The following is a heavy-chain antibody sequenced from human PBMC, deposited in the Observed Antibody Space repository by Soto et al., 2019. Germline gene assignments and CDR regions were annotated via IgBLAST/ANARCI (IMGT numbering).Heavy chain of an antibody. Sequence: GGSLRLSCAASGFTFDDYAMHWVRQAPGKGLEWVSGISWNSGSIGYADSVKGRFTISRDNAKNSLYLQMNSLRAEDTALYYCAKAPTEGYYDILTGLNWFDPWGQGTLVTVSS. V-gene: IGHV3-9*01. CDR1: GFTFDDYA. CDR2: ISWNSGSI. D-gene: IGHD3-9*01. CDR3: AKAPTEGYYDILTGLNWFDP. J-gene: IGHJ5*02.